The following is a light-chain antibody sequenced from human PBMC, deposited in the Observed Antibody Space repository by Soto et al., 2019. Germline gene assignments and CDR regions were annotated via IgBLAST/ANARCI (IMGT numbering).Light chain of an antibody. V-gene: IGLV2-14*01. CDR1: SSDVGGYNY. J-gene: IGLJ1*01. CDR3: SSYTSSSTRV. Sequence: QSVLTQPASVSGSPGQSITISCTGTSSDVGGYNYVSWYQQHPGKAPKLVIFDVSDRPSGVSNRFSGSKSGNTASLTISGLQAEDEAAYYCSSYTSSSTRVFGTGTKLTVL. CDR2: DVS.